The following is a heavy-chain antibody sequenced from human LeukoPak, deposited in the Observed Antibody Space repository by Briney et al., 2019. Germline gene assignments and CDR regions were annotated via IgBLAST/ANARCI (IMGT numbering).Heavy chain of an antibody. CDR3: ARRAMVRGVTFDY. D-gene: IGHD3-10*01. CDR1: GGSISSSNW. CDR2: IYHSGST. J-gene: IGHJ4*02. Sequence: SETLSLTCAVSGGSISSSNWWSWVRQPPGKGLEWIGEIYHSGSTNYNPSLKSRVTILVDKSKNQFSLKLSSVTAADTAVYYCARRAMVRGVTFDYWGQGTLVTVSS. V-gene: IGHV4-4*02.